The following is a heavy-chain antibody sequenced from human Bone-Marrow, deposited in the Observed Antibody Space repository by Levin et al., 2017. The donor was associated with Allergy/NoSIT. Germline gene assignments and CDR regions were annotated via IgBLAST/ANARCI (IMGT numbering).Heavy chain of an antibody. D-gene: IGHD3-9*01. J-gene: IGHJ4*02. CDR1: GFTFGDYA. Sequence: GESLKISCTASGFTFGDYAMSWFRQAPGKGLEWVGFIRSKAYGGTTEYAASVKGRFTISRDDSKSIAYLQMNSLKTEDTAVYYCTRVEYFDWLLGVDWGQGTLVTVSS. V-gene: IGHV3-49*03. CDR3: TRVEYFDWLLGVD. CDR2: IRSKAYGGTT.